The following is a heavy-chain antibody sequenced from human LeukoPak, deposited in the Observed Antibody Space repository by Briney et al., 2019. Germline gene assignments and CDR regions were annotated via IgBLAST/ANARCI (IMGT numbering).Heavy chain of an antibody. CDR1: GYTFTSYD. D-gene: IGHD6-19*01. CDR3: ARGGYSSGWHPD. Sequence: GASVKVSCKASGYTFTSYDINWVRQAAGQGLEWMGWMNPNSGNTGYAQKFQGRVTMTRNTSISTAYMELSSLRSEDTAVYYCARGGYSSGWHPDWGQGTLVTVSS. J-gene: IGHJ4*02. CDR2: MNPNSGNT. V-gene: IGHV1-8*01.